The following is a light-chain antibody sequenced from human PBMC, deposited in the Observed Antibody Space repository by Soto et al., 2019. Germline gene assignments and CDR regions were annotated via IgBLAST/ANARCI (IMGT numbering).Light chain of an antibody. J-gene: IGKJ5*01. CDR2: KVS. Sequence: DVVMTQSPLSLPVTLGQPASISCRSNQSLVHSDGIAYFSWFQQRPGRSPRRLIYKVSNQDSGVPARFSGSGSGTDVALKTSRVEAGDVGLYYCMQGTHWPITFGQGKRLEIK. V-gene: IGKV2-30*02. CDR1: QSLVHSDGIAY. CDR3: MQGTHWPIT.